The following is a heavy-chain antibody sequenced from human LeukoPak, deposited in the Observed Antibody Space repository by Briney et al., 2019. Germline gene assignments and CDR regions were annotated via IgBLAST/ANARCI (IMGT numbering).Heavy chain of an antibody. CDR2: IDYSGGNT. J-gene: IGHJ4*02. V-gene: IGHV3-23*01. CDR3: VATRVCGGVLLRPNCLYFEN. D-gene: IGHD3-10*01. Sequence: GGSLRLSCAASGFTFSSSAMSWVRQAPGKGLEWVSGIDYSGGNTNYADSVLGRFTVSRDNSKNTLYLQMNSLRAEDTAVYYCVATRVCGGVLLRPNCLYFENWGQGTLVSVSS. CDR1: GFTFSSSA.